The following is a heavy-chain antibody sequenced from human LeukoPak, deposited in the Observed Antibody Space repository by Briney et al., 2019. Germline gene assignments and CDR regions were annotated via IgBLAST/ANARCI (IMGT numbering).Heavy chain of an antibody. CDR3: AREPHPNYDSSGYYVDY. J-gene: IGHJ4*02. CDR1: GFIFSSYW. Sequence: GGSLRLSCAASGFIFSSYWMHWVRQAPGKGLVWVSRINSDGSSTSYADSVKGRFTISRDNAKNTLFLQMNSLRVEDTAVYYCAREPHPNYDSSGYYVDYWGQGNMVTVSS. V-gene: IGHV3-74*01. CDR2: INSDGSST. D-gene: IGHD3-22*01.